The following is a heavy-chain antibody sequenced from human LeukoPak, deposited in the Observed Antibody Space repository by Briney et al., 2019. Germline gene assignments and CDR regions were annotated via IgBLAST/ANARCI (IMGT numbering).Heavy chain of an antibody. V-gene: IGHV4-4*02. D-gene: IGHD1-26*01. Sequence: PSETLSLTCAVSGGSISSPNWWSWVRQPPGKGLEWIGESYHSGSTNYNLSLKSRVTISVDKAKNQFSLKLNSVTAADTAVYYCARSASGSYAFDIWGQGTMVTASS. CDR2: SYHSGST. CDR1: GGSISSPNW. J-gene: IGHJ3*02. CDR3: ARSASGSYAFDI.